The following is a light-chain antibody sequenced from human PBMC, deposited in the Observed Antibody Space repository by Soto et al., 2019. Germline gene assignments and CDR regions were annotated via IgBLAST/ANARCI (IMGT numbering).Light chain of an antibody. V-gene: IGKV3-20*01. CDR2: GAS. CDR1: QSVSSNN. Sequence: EIVLTQSPGTLSLSPGERASLSCRASQSVSSNNLAWYQQKPGQAPRLLIYGASNRATGIPARFSGSGSGTDFTLTISRLEPEDFAVYYCQQYGASPLTFGGGTKVEIK. J-gene: IGKJ4*01. CDR3: QQYGASPLT.